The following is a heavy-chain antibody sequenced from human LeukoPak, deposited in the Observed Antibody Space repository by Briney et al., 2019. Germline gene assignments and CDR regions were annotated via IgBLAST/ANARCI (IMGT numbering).Heavy chain of an antibody. Sequence: SETLSLTCTVSGDSISPYYRGWIRQPPGKGLEWIGYIYYSGDTTYNPSLKSRVTISVDTSKNQFSLKLSSVTAADTAVYYCARDKQPGDYWGQGALVTVSS. CDR1: GDSISPYY. CDR2: IYYSGDT. CDR3: ARDKQPGDY. J-gene: IGHJ4*02. V-gene: IGHV4-59*01. D-gene: IGHD5-18*01.